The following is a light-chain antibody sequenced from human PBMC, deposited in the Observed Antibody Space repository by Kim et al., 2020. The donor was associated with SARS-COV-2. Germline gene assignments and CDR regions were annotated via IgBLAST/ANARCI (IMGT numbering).Light chain of an antibody. CDR1: ESISDY. J-gene: IGKJ2*01. CDR3: QHRANWPQT. V-gene: IGKV3-11*01. CDR2: NAS. Sequence: EIVLTQSPATLSLSPGERATLSCRASESISDYLGWYQQRVGQAPRLLIYNASHRASGIPVRFSGSGSGTDFTLTISGLQSEDSAIYYCQHRANWPQTFGQGTKVDIK.